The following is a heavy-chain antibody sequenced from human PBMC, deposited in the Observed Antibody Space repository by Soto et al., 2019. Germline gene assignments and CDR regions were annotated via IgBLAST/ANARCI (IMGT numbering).Heavy chain of an antibody. CDR1: GFSLSTSGVG. Sequence: QITLKESGPTLVKPTQTLTLTCTFSGFSLSTSGVGVGWIRQPQGKALEWLALIYWDNDKRHSQSLKSRLTITKDPSKHQVALTPTSTDPVDTATYSCAHRQQECDPWGQGTLVTVSS. CDR2: IYWDNDK. J-gene: IGHJ5*02. D-gene: IGHD3-3*01. CDR3: AHRQQECDP. V-gene: IGHV2-5*02.